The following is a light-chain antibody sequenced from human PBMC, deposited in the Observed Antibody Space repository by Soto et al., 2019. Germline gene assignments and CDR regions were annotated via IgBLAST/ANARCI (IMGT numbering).Light chain of an antibody. V-gene: IGLV1-44*01. J-gene: IGLJ1*01. CDR3: ATWDDRLDGYV. Sequence: QSVLTQSPSASGTPGQRVIISCSGSSSNIGSNTVNWYQQLPGTAPKLLIYSNNQRPSGVPDRFSGSQSGTSASLAISGLQSEDEADYYCATWDDRLDGYVFGTGTKVTVL. CDR2: SNN. CDR1: SSNIGSNT.